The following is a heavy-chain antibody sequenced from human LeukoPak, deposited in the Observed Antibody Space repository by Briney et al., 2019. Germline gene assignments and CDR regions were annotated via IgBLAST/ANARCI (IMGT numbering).Heavy chain of an antibody. D-gene: IGHD3-3*01. Sequence: GGSLRLSCAASGFTFSSYAMSWVRQAPGKGREWVSAISGSGGSTYYADSVKGRFTISRDNSKNTLYLQMNSLRAEDTAVYYCAKEDPGITIFGVVNYYYYYGMDVWGQGTTVTVSS. CDR2: ISGSGGST. J-gene: IGHJ6*02. CDR3: AKEDPGITIFGVVNYYYYYGMDV. V-gene: IGHV3-23*01. CDR1: GFTFSSYA.